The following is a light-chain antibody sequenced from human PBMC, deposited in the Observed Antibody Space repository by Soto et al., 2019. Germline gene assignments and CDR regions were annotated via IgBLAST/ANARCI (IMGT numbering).Light chain of an antibody. Sequence: EIVMTQSPATLSVSPGERVTLSCRASQSLSVNLAWHQQKPGQAPRLLIYGASTRATGIPARFSGSGSGTDFTLTIGRLEPQDSAMYYCQQYVISVTFGQGTRLEIK. CDR1: QSLSVN. CDR3: QQYVISVT. V-gene: IGKV3-15*01. CDR2: GAS. J-gene: IGKJ5*01.